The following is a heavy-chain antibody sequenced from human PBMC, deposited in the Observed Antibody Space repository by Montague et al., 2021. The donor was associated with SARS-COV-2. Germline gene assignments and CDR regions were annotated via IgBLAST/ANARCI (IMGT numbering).Heavy chain of an antibody. Sequence: SDTLSLTCTVSGGSISGYYWSWIRQPPGKGLEWIGYIYYSGSTNYNPSLKSRVTISVDTSKNQFSLKLSSVTAADTAVYYCARVVAAAGTPVFDYWGQGTLVTVSS. CDR1: GGSISGYY. CDR3: ARVVAAAGTPVFDY. J-gene: IGHJ4*02. D-gene: IGHD6-13*01. V-gene: IGHV4-59*07. CDR2: IYYSGST.